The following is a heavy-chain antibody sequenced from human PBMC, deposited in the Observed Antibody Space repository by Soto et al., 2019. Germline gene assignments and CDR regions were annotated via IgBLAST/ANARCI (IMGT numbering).Heavy chain of an antibody. J-gene: IGHJ4*02. CDR2: ITPMFGTA. V-gene: IGHV1-69*01. CDR3: AVFQSGSPKY. D-gene: IGHD1-26*01. CDR1: GGTFSSSV. Sequence: QVQLVQSGAEVKKPGSSLKVSCKASGGTFSSSVVTWVRQAPGRGLEWMGGITPMFGTANYAQKFQGRVTITADESTSTAYMELSGLKSEDTAVFYCAVFQSGSPKYWGQGTLLTVSS.